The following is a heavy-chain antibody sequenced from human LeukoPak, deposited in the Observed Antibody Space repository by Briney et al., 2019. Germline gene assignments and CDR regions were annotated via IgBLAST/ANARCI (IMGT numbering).Heavy chain of an antibody. CDR2: IYYSGST. CDR3: ARYYGDGAVVFDY. D-gene: IGHD4-17*01. V-gene: IGHV4-30-4*08. J-gene: IGHJ4*02. CDR1: GGSISSGDYY. Sequence: SETLSLTCTVSGGSISSGDYYWSWIRQPPGKGLVWIGYIYYSGSTYYNPSLKSRVTISVDTSKNQFSLKLSSVTAADTAVYYCARYYGDGAVVFDYWGQGTLVTVSS.